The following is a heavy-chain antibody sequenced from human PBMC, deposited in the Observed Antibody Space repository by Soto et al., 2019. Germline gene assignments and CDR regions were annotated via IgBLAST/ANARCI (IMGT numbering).Heavy chain of an antibody. CDR1: GLTFSSYA. J-gene: IGHJ6*03. D-gene: IGHD2-15*01. CDR2: ISGSGGST. V-gene: IGHV3-23*01. Sequence: GGSLRLSCAASGLTFSSYAMSWVRQAPGKGLEWVSAISGSGGSTYYADSVKGRFTISRGNSKNTLYLQMNSLRAEDTAVYYCAKAPRQDPYYYYYMDVWGKGTTVTVSS. CDR3: AKAPRQDPYYYYYMDV.